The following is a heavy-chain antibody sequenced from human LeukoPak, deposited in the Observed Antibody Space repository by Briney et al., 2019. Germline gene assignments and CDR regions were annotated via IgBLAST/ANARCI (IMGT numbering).Heavy chain of an antibody. Sequence: SETLSLTCTVSGGSISSYYWSWIRQPPGKGLEWIGYIYYGGSTNYNPSLKSRVTISVDTSKNQFSLKLSSVTAADTAVYYCARVRSGYDYRRLGHGGYYYYYMDVWGKGTTVTVSS. J-gene: IGHJ6*03. D-gene: IGHD5-12*01. CDR2: IYYGGST. V-gene: IGHV4-59*13. CDR3: ARVRSGYDYRRLGHGGYYYYYMDV. CDR1: GGSISSYY.